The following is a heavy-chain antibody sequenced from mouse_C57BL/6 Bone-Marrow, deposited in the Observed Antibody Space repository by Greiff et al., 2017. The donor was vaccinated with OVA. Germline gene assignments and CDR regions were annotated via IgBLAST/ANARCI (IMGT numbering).Heavy chain of an antibody. CDR3: ARMDYYGSSPYYFDY. J-gene: IGHJ2*01. CDR1: GYAFSSSW. CDR2: IYPGDGDT. V-gene: IGHV1-82*01. D-gene: IGHD1-1*01. Sequence: QVQLKESGPELVKPGASVKISCKASGYAFSSSWMNWVKQRPGKGLEWIGRIYPGDGDTNYNGKFKGKATLTADKSSSTAYMQLSSLTSEDSAVYFCARMDYYGSSPYYFDYWGQGTTLTVSS.